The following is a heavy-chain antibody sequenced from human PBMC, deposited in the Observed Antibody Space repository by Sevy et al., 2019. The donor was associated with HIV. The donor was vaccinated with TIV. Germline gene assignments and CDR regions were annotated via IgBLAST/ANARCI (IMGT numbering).Heavy chain of an antibody. V-gene: IGHV3-7*01. J-gene: IGHJ4*02. CDR1: GFTFSSYR. CDR3: ASYDFWSGYSNFDY. CDR2: IKQDGSEK. D-gene: IGHD3-3*01. Sequence: GGSLRLSCAASGFTFSSYRMSWVRQAPGKGLEWVANIKQDGSEKYYVDSVKGRFTISRDNAKNSLYLQMNSLRAEDTAVYYCASYDFWSGYSNFDYWGQGTLVTVSS.